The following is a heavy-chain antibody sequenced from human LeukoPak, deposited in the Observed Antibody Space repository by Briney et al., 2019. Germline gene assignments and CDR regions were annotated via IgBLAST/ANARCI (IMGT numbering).Heavy chain of an antibody. Sequence: ASVKVSCKASGYIFTGYYMHWVRQAPGQGLEWMGWINPNSGDTNYAQKFQGRVTMTRDTSISTAYMELSRLRSDDTAVYYCARAKQRSIAAAPFDYWGQGTLVTVSS. CDR3: ARAKQRSIAAAPFDY. CDR1: GYIFTGYY. J-gene: IGHJ4*02. V-gene: IGHV1-2*02. CDR2: INPNSGDT. D-gene: IGHD6-13*01.